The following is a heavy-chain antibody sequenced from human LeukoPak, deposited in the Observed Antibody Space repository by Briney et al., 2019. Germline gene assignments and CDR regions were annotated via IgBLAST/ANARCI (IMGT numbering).Heavy chain of an antibody. CDR1: GFSFTTYW. Sequence: GGSLRLSCAASGFSFTTYWMSWVRQAPGKGLEWVANINQDGTEKYYVDSVKGRFTISRDNAKNSLYLQMNSLRVEDTAVYYCAREISVYYYMDVWGKGTTVTISS. CDR2: INQDGTEK. CDR3: AREISVYYYMDV. J-gene: IGHJ6*03. V-gene: IGHV3-7*01.